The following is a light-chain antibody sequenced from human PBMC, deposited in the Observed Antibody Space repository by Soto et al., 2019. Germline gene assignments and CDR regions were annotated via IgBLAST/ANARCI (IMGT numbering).Light chain of an antibody. Sequence: DIKLYQSPSFLSASVGDRVTITCRASQGISSYLAWYQQKPGKAPKLLIYAASTLQSGVPSRFSGSGSGTEFTLTISSLQPEDFATYYCQQLNIYPQTFGQGTRLEIK. CDR2: AAS. CDR3: QQLNIYPQT. CDR1: QGISSY. J-gene: IGKJ5*01. V-gene: IGKV1-9*01.